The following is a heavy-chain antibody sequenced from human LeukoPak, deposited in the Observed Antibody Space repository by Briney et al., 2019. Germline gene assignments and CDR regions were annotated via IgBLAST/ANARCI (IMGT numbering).Heavy chain of an antibody. D-gene: IGHD6-13*01. Sequence: SETLSLTCAVYGGSFSGYYWSWIRQPPGKGLEWIGEINHSGSTNYNPSLKSRVTISVDTSKNQFSLKLSSVTAGDTAVYYCAREGIAARIDYWGQGTLVTVSS. V-gene: IGHV4-34*01. CDR2: INHSGST. J-gene: IGHJ4*02. CDR3: AREGIAARIDY. CDR1: GGSFSGYY.